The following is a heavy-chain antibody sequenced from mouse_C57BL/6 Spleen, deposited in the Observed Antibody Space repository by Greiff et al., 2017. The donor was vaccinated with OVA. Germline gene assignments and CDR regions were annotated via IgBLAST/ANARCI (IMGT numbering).Heavy chain of an antibody. D-gene: IGHD2-4*01. CDR1: GFTFSDYG. CDR2: ISSGSSTI. V-gene: IGHV5-17*01. CDR3: ARPRSYYDYDGYAMDY. Sequence: DVKLVESGGGLVKPGGSLKLSCAASGFTFSDYGMHWVRQAPVKGLEWVAYISSGSSTIYYADTVKGRFTISRDNAKNTLFLQMTSLRSEDTAMYYCARPRSYYDYDGYAMDYWGQGTSVTVSS. J-gene: IGHJ4*01.